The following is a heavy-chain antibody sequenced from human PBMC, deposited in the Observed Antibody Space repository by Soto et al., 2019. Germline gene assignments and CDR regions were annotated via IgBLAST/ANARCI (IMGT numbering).Heavy chain of an antibody. CDR2: IYPGDSDT. CDR3: ARHSPLYYYYYGMDV. CDR1: GYSFTSYW. V-gene: IGHV5-51*01. Sequence: LKISCKGSGYSFTSYWIGWVRQMPGKGLEWMGIIYPGDSDTRYSPSFQGQVTISADKSISTAYLQWSSLKASDTAMYYCARHSPLYYYYYGMDVWGQGTTVTVSS. J-gene: IGHJ6*02.